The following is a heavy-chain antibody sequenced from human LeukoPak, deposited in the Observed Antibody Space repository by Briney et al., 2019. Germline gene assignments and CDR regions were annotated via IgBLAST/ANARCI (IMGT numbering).Heavy chain of an antibody. CDR2: IYYSGST. Sequence: SETLSLTCTVSGGSISSSSYYWGWIRQPPGKGLEWIGSIYYSGSTYYNPSLKSRVTISVDTFKNQFSLKLSSVTAADTAVYYCARHPSISSGWPQSRVDWGQGTLVTVSS. CDR3: ARHPSISSGWPQSRVD. CDR1: GGSISSSSYY. V-gene: IGHV4-39*01. J-gene: IGHJ4*02. D-gene: IGHD6-19*01.